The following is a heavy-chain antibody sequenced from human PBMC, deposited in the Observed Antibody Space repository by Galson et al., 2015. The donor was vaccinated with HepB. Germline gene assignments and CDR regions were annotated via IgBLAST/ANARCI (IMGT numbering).Heavy chain of an antibody. CDR3: ARPYSGYDSHPPFDY. CDR1: GFTFSSYG. Sequence: SLRLSCAASGFTFSSYGMHWVRQAPGKGLEWVAVIWYDGSNKYYADSVKGRLTISRDNSKNTLYLQMNSLRAEDTAVYYCARPYSGYDSHPPFDYWGQGTLVTVSS. J-gene: IGHJ4*02. CDR2: IWYDGSNK. D-gene: IGHD5-12*01. V-gene: IGHV3-33*01.